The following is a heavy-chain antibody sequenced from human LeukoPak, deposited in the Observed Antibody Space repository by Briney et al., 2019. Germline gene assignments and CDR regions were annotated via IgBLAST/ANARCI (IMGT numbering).Heavy chain of an antibody. V-gene: IGHV4-34*01. Sequence: PSETLSLTCAVYGGSFSGYYWSWIRQPPGKGLEWIGEINHSGSTNYNPSLKSRVTISVDTSKNQFSLKLSSVTAADTAVYYCAGPSSPRHYYYGMDVWGQGTTVTVSS. CDR1: GGSFSGYY. J-gene: IGHJ6*02. CDR2: INHSGST. CDR3: AGPSSPRHYYYGMDV.